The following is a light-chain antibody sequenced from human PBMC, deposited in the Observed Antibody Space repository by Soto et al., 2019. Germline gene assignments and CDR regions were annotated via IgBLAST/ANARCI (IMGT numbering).Light chain of an antibody. CDR3: QQSYSTPRT. CDR1: QSSSSY. V-gene: IGKV1-39*01. Sequence: DIQMTQSPSSLSASVGDRVTITCRASQSSSSYLNWYQQKPWKAPKLLIYAASSLQSGVPSRFSGSGSGTDFTLTISSLQPEDFATYYCQQSYSTPRTFGQGTKVEIK. CDR2: AAS. J-gene: IGKJ1*01.